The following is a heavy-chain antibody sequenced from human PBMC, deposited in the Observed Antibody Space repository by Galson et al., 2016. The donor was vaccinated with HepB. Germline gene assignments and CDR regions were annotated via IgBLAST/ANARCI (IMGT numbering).Heavy chain of an antibody. J-gene: IGHJ4*02. CDR2: VYWDDVK. V-gene: IGHV2-5*02. CDR1: GFSLSTSGVG. Sequence: PALVKPTQTLTLTCSFSGFSLSTSGVGVGWIRQPPGKALEWLAVVYWDDVKRYNPSLRGRVSMSVDTSANQFSLKLNSVTAADTAVYYCSRDPMYGGFGDVWAQGILVTVSS. D-gene: IGHD5-12*01. CDR3: SRDPMYGGFGDV.